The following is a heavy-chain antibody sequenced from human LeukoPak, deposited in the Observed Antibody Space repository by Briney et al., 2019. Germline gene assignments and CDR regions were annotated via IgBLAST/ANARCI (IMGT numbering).Heavy chain of an antibody. CDR1: GFTFSSYA. V-gene: IGHV3-23*01. Sequence: GGSLRLSCAASGFTFSSYAMSWVRQAPGKGLEWVSAISGSGGSTYYADSVKGRFTISRDNSKNTLYLQMNSLRAEDTAVYYCARALFRAVVVVAATPDYWGQGTLVTVSS. CDR3: ARALFRAVVVVAATPDY. D-gene: IGHD2-15*01. CDR2: ISGSGGST. J-gene: IGHJ4*02.